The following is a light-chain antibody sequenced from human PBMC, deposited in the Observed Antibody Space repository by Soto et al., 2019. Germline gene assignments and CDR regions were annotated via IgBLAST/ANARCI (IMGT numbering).Light chain of an antibody. CDR3: CSYAGSSTV. J-gene: IGLJ3*02. V-gene: IGLV2-23*01. CDR2: KGS. Sequence: QSALSQPASVSGSPGQSITFSCTGTSSDVGSYNLMSWYQQHPGKAPKLLIYKGSERPSGVSIRFSGSDSGNAASLTISGLQAEDEADYYCCSYAGSSTVFGGGTQLTVL. CDR1: SSDVGSYNL.